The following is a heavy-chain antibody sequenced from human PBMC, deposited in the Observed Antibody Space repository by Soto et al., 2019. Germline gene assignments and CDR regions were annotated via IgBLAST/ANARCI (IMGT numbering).Heavy chain of an antibody. D-gene: IGHD3-22*01. Sequence: GGSLSLSCAASGFTFSSYDMHWVRQATGKGLEWVSAIGTAGDTYYPGSVKGRFTISRENAKNSLYLQMNSLRAEDTAVYYCARSSPGQGSSGYYYYYYGMDVWGQGTTVTVSS. V-gene: IGHV3-13*01. CDR1: GFTFSSYD. J-gene: IGHJ6*02. CDR3: ARSSPGQGSSGYYYYYYGMDV. CDR2: IGTAGDT.